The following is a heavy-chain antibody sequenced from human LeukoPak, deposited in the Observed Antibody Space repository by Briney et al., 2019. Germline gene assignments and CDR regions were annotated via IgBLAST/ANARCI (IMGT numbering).Heavy chain of an antibody. D-gene: IGHD2-2*01. V-gene: IGHV1-2*02. CDR1: GYTFTGYY. CDR2: INPNSGGT. Sequence: ASVKVSCKASGYTFTGYYMHWVRQAPGQGLEWMGWINPNSGGTNYAQKFQGRVTMTRDTSISTAYMELSRLGSDDTAVYYCARGAHRAAYQLLWEGYFDYWGQGTLVTVSS. CDR3: ARGAHRAAYQLLWEGYFDY. J-gene: IGHJ4*02.